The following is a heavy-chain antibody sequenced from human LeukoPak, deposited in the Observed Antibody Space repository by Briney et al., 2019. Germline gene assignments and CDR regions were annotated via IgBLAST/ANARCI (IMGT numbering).Heavy chain of an antibody. J-gene: IGHJ4*02. V-gene: IGHV1-2*02. CDR3: ANLGASYGHRYFDY. CDR2: INPNSGGT. CDR1: GYTFTSYG. Sequence: ASVKVSCKASGYTFTSYGISWVRQAPGQGLEWMGWINPNSGGTNYAQKFQGRVTMTRDTSISTAYMELSRLRSDDTAVYYCANLGASYGHRYFDYWGQGTLVTVSS. D-gene: IGHD5-18*01.